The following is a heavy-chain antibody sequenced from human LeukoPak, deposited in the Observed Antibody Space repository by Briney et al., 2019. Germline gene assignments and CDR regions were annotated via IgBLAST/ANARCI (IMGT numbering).Heavy chain of an antibody. CDR1: GGSISSGDYY. CDR3: ARPNSLSYGDWGY. CDR2: IYYSGST. Sequence: SETLSLTCTVSGGSISSGDYYWSWIRQPPGKGLEWIGYIYYSGSTYYNPSLKSRVTISVDTSKNQFSLKLSSVTAADTAVYYCARPNSLSYGDWGYWGQGTLVTVSS. V-gene: IGHV4-30-4*01. D-gene: IGHD4-17*01. J-gene: IGHJ4*02.